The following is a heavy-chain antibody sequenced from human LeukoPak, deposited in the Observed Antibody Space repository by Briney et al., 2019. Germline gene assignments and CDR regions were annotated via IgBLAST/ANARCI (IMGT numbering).Heavy chain of an antibody. D-gene: IGHD1-14*01. J-gene: IGHJ4*02. CDR3: AKHGTISGESYFDY. Sequence: PETLSLTCTVSGGSISSYYWSWIRQSPGKGLEWIGYIHNSGRTNYNPSLKSRVTGFVDTSKNQVSLRLSSVPAADTAVYYCAKHGTISGESYFDYWGQGALVTVSS. V-gene: IGHV4-59*08. CDR2: IHNSGRT. CDR1: GGSISSYY.